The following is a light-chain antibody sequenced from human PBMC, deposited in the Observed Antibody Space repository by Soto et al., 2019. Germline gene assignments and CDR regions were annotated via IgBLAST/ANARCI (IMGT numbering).Light chain of an antibody. Sequence: GERATLSCRASQSVSRSLAWYQHKPGQAPRLLIYDASTLQSGVPSRFSGSGSGTDFTLTISSLQPEDFATYYCQQLNSYPLTFGGGTTVEIK. J-gene: IGKJ4*01. CDR3: QQLNSYPLT. CDR2: DAS. CDR1: QSVSRS. V-gene: IGKV1-9*01.